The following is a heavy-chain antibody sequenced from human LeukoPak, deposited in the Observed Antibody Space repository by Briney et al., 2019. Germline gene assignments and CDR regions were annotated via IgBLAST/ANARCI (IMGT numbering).Heavy chain of an antibody. J-gene: IGHJ4*02. V-gene: IGHV3-20*04. CDR1: GFTFDEYG. D-gene: IGHD3-22*01. CDR2: INWNGGST. CDR3: ARGYFYDSSGYYGNLDY. Sequence: GVSLRLSCAASGFTFDEYGMNWVRQAPGKGLEWVSGINWNGGSTGYADAVKGRFTIHRDNAKKSLYLQMHSLRAEDTALYYCARGYFYDSSGYYGNLDYWGQGTLVTVSS.